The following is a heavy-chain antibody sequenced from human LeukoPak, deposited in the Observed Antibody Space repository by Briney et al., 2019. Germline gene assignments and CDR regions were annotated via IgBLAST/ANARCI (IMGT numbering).Heavy chain of an antibody. CDR1: GGSISSYF. Sequence: SETLSLTCTVSGGSISSYFWSWIRQPPGKGLEWIGYIYYSGSTNYNPSLKSRVTISVDTSKNQFSLKLSSVTAADTAVYYCARDLVPAATSYWFDPWGQGTLVTVSS. CDR3: ARDLVPAATSYWFDP. J-gene: IGHJ5*02. D-gene: IGHD2-2*01. V-gene: IGHV4-59*01. CDR2: IYYSGST.